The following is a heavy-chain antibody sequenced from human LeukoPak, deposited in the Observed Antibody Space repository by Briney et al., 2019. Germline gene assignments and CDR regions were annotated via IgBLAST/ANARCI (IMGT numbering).Heavy chain of an antibody. V-gene: IGHV3-23*01. J-gene: IGHJ4*02. CDR2: ISSSGGST. CDR1: GFIFSTYT. Sequence: PGGSLRLSCAASGFIFSTYTMNWVRQAPGKGLEWVSSISSSGGSTYYADSVKGRFTISRDNSKNTLYLQVDSLRAEDTAVYYCAKVAVYHDSCPDSWRQDTLVTVSS. CDR3: AKVAVYHDSCPDS. D-gene: IGHD5/OR15-5a*01.